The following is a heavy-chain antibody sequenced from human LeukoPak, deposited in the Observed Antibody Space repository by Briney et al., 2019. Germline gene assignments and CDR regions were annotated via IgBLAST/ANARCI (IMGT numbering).Heavy chain of an antibody. Sequence: GGSLRLSCAASGFTASSNYMIWVRQAPGKGLEWVSLIHGGGTTYYADSVKGRFTISSDSSKNTVYLEMSSLRAEDTAVYYCARAPNYGDYGGQWGRGTLVTVSS. CDR1: GFTASSNY. CDR3: ARAPNYGDYGGQ. V-gene: IGHV3-53*01. D-gene: IGHD4-17*01. J-gene: IGHJ4*02. CDR2: IHGGGTT.